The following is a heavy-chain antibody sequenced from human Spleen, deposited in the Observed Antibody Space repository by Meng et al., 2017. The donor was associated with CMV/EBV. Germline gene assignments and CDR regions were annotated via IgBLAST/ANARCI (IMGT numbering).Heavy chain of an antibody. CDR3: ARLLWYDSSGYDY. J-gene: IGHJ4*02. D-gene: IGHD3-22*01. Sequence: ASVKVSCKASGYTFTGYYIHWVRQAPGQGLEWMGWINPNTGGTNYAQKFQGRVTMTRDTSISTAYMELSRLRSDDSAVYYCARLLWYDSSGYDYWGQGTLVTVSS. V-gene: IGHV1-2*02. CDR1: GYTFTGYY. CDR2: INPNTGGT.